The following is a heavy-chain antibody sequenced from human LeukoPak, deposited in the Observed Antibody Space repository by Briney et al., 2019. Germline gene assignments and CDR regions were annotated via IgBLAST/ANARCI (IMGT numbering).Heavy chain of an antibody. J-gene: IGHJ4*02. Sequence: PPETLSLTCAVSGYSISSGYFWGWIRRPPGKGLEWIGSIYHSGNTYYNSSLKSRVTISIDTSKNQLSLKLSSVTAADTAVYYCARVSTSYATLFFDYWGQGTLVTVSS. CDR3: ARVSTSYATLFFDY. CDR1: GYSISSGYF. CDR2: IYHSGNT. D-gene: IGHD2-2*01. V-gene: IGHV4-38-2*01.